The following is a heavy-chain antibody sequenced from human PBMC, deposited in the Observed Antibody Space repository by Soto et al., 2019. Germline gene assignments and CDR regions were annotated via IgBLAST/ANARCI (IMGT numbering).Heavy chain of an antibody. D-gene: IGHD6-13*01. CDR1: GDSVSSNSAA. CDR2: TYYRSKWYN. Sequence: SQTLSLTCAISGDSVSSNSAAWNWIRQSPSRGLEWLGRTYYRSKWYNDYAVSVKSRITINPDTSKNQFSLQLNSVTPEDTAVYYCARDLTIPQYSSSWYSHYYFYGMDVWGQGTTVTV. V-gene: IGHV6-1*01. J-gene: IGHJ6*02. CDR3: ARDLTIPQYSSSWYSHYYFYGMDV.